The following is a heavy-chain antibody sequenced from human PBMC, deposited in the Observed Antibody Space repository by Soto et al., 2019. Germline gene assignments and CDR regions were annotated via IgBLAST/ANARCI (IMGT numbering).Heavy chain of an antibody. J-gene: IGHJ4*02. D-gene: IGHD4-17*01. CDR2: IYWDDDK. V-gene: IGHV2-5*02. Sequence: QITLKASGPTLVKPTQTLTLTCTFPGFSLSTTGVCVGWIRQPPGKALEWLALIYWDDDKRYSPSLTSRLTITKDTSKNQVVLTMTNMDPVDTATYYCAHIDYGDYKYWGQGTLVTVSS. CDR1: GFSLSTTGVC. CDR3: AHIDYGDYKY.